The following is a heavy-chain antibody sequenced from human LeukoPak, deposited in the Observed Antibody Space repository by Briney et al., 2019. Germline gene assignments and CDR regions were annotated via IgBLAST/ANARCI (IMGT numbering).Heavy chain of an antibody. CDR3: ARARGVSSVVVPAAILGY. D-gene: IGHD2-2*02. CDR1: GYTFTCYY. CDR2: INPNSGGT. J-gene: IGHJ4*02. V-gene: IGHV1-2*02. Sequence: ASVKVSCKASGYTFTCYYMHWVRQAPGQGLEWMGWINPNSGGTNYAQKFQGRVTMTRDTSISTAYMELSRLRSDDTAVYYCARARGVSSVVVPAAILGYWGQGTLVTVSS.